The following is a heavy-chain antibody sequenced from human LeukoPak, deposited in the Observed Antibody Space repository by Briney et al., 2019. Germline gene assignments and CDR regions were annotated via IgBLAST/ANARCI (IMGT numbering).Heavy chain of an antibody. J-gene: IGHJ6*04. Sequence: GGSLRHSCAASGLTFSGSAMHWVRQASGKGLEWVGRIRSKANSYATAYAASVKGRFTISRDDSKNTAYLQMNSLKTEDTAVYYCTRDLTIFGVVKNSDVWGKGTTVTVSS. V-gene: IGHV3-73*01. CDR2: IRSKANSYAT. CDR1: GLTFSGSA. CDR3: TRDLTIFGVVKNSDV. D-gene: IGHD3-3*01.